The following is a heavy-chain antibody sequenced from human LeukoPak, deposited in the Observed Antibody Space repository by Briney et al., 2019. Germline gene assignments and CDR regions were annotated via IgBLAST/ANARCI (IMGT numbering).Heavy chain of an antibody. D-gene: IGHD4-11*01. J-gene: IGHJ5*02. Sequence: ASVKVSCKASGGTFSSYAISWVRQAPGQGLEWMGWINPNSGGTNYAQKFQGRVTMTRDTSISTAYMELSRLRSDDTAVYYCARDRDYIVWFDPWGQGTLVTVSS. CDR1: GGTFSSYA. CDR3: ARDRDYIVWFDP. V-gene: IGHV1-2*02. CDR2: INPNSGGT.